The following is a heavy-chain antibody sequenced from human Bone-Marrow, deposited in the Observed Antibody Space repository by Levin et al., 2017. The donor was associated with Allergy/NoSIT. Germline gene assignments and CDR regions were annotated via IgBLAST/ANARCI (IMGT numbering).Heavy chain of an antibody. Sequence: GGSLRLSCAASGFTFSSYAMSWVRQAPGKGLEWVSSISNSGGTTYYADSVKGRFTISRDTSKNTLYLQMISVRAEDTALYYCAKAYLLEWLPSGGFWGQGTLVTVSS. CDR1: GFTFSSYA. V-gene: IGHV3-23*01. J-gene: IGHJ4*02. CDR2: ISNSGGTT. D-gene: IGHD3-3*01. CDR3: AKAYLLEWLPSGGF.